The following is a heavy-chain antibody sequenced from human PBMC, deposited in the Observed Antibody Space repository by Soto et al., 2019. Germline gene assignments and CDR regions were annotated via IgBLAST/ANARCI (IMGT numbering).Heavy chain of an antibody. Sequence: QVQLVESGGGVVQPGRSLRLSCAASGFTFGSYDIHWVRQAPGKGLEWVAVISSDGNNKYYADSVKGRLTISRDNPKNTLYLQMSSLRPEDTAVYYCARDSRAGYCGDDTCTGDFWGQGTLVTVSS. V-gene: IGHV3-30-3*01. CDR2: ISSDGNNK. D-gene: IGHD2-21*01. J-gene: IGHJ4*02. CDR1: GFTFGSYD. CDR3: ARDSRAGYCGDDTCTGDF.